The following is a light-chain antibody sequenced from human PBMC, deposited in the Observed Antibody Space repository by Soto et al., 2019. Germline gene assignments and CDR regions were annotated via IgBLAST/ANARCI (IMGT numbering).Light chain of an antibody. CDR3: QQRYSTPPT. V-gene: IGKV1-39*01. CDR2: AAS. CDR1: QSIRSY. Sequence: IQMTQSPSSLSASVGDRVTITCRASQSIRSYLDWYQQKPGKAPKLLIYAASSLQSGVPSRFSGSGSGTDFTLTISSLQPEDFATYYCQQRYSTPPTFGQGTKLEIK. J-gene: IGKJ2*01.